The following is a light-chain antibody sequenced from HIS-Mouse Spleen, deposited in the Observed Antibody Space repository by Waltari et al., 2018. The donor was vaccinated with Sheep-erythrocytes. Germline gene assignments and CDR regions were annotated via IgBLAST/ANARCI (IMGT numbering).Light chain of an antibody. CDR3: CSYAGSYNHV. J-gene: IGLJ1*01. CDR2: DVS. CDR1: SSAVGGYNY. Sequence: QSALTQPRAVSGSPGQSVTIACPGTSSAVGGYNYGSWYQQPPGKAPKLMIYDVSKRPSGVPDRFSGSKSGNTASLTISGLQAEDEADYYCCSYAGSYNHVFATGTKVTVL. V-gene: IGLV2-11*01.